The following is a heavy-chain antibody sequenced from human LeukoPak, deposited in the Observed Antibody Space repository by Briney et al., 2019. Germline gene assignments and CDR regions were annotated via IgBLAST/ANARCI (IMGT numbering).Heavy chain of an antibody. CDR2: IIPILDLT. J-gene: IGHJ4*02. Sequence: GSSVKDSCKASGGTFNNNAINWVRQAPGQGLEWMGRIIPILDLTNYAEKFQDRVTITADKSTNTAYMELSSLRSEDTAVYYCAGDRTGQYFDFWGQGTLLTVSS. CDR3: AGDRTGQYFDF. CDR1: GGTFNNNA. D-gene: IGHD3/OR15-3a*01. V-gene: IGHV1-69*04.